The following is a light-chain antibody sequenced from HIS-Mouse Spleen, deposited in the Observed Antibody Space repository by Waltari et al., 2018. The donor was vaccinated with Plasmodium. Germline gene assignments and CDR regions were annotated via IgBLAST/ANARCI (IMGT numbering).Light chain of an antibody. Sequence: SYELTQPSSVSVSPGQTARINCSGDVLAKKYPRWFQQKPGQAPVLVIYKASERPYGIPERFSGSSSGTTVTLTISGAQVEDEADYYCYSAADNNRVFGGGTKLTVL. V-gene: IGLV3-27*01. CDR1: VLAKKY. CDR3: YSAADNNRV. J-gene: IGLJ3*02. CDR2: KAS.